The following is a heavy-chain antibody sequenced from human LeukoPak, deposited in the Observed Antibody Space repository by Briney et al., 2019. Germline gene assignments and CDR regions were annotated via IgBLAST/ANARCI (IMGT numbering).Heavy chain of an antibody. Sequence: GGSLRLSCAASGFTVSTNYMNWVRQAPGKGLEWVSILYSGSDIYYADSVKGRFTISRDSSKNILSLQMNNLRAEDTAVYYCARVGDHFHWYLDLWGRGTLVTVSS. CDR2: LYSGSDI. CDR1: GFTVSTNY. J-gene: IGHJ2*01. V-gene: IGHV3-53*01. CDR3: ARVGDHFHWYLDL. D-gene: IGHD3-10*01.